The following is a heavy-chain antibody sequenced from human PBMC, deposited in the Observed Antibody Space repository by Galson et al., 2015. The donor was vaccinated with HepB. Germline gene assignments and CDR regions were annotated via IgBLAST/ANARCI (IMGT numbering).Heavy chain of an antibody. CDR2: ITGSSAGT. CDR3: ARIRDYGGILDY. CDR1: GFTFSMYA. D-gene: IGHD4-23*01. V-gene: IGHV3-23*01. J-gene: IGHJ4*02. Sequence: SPRLSCAASGFTFSMYAMGWVRQAPGKGLEWVSSITGSSAGTYYADSVKGRLTISRDNSKNTLYLQMKSLRVEDTAVYYCARIRDYGGILDYWGQGTLVTVSS.